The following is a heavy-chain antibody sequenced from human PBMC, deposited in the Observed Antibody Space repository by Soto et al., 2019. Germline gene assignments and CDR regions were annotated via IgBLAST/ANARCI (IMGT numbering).Heavy chain of an antibody. J-gene: IGHJ4*02. D-gene: IGHD3-22*01. CDR3: AKGGDHYDSSGYYIN. CDR1: GFTFSSYA. V-gene: IGHV3-23*01. Sequence: EVQLLESGGGLVQPGGSLRLSCVASGFTFSSYAMIWVRQAPGKGLEWVSAISGSGGSTYYADSVKGRFTISRDNSKNTLYLQMNGLRAADTAVYYCAKGGDHYDSSGYYINWGQGTLVTVSS. CDR2: ISGSGGST.